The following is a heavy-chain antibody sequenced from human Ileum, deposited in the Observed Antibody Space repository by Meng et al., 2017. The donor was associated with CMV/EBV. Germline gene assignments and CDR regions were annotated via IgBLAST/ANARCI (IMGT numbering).Heavy chain of an antibody. D-gene: IGHD1-1*01. CDR3: AGPDDKGSSPHDPFDI. V-gene: IGHV4-59*01. Sequence: GSLRLSCTVSGASISSNYWSWSRRPPGKGLEYIGSISSTGYLEYSPSLKGRVTISLDTSKNHFSLKLTSVTAADTAMYYCAGPDDKGSSPHDPFDIWGQGTRVTGSS. J-gene: IGHJ3*02. CDR1: GASISSNY. CDR2: ISSTGYL.